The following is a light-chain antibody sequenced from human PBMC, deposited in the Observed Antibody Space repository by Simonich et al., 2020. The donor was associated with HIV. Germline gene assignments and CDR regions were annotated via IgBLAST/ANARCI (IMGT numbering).Light chain of an antibody. CDR2: DVS. CDR3: CSYAGIYTFWV. CDR1: SSDVGGYKY. V-gene: IGLV2-11*01. Sequence: QSALTQPRSVSGSPGQSVTISCTGTSSDVGGYKYVSWYQQHPGKAPKLMIYDVSKRPSGVPDRFSGSKSGNTASLTISGLQAEDEGDYYCCSYAGIYTFWVFGGGTKLTVL. J-gene: IGLJ3*02.